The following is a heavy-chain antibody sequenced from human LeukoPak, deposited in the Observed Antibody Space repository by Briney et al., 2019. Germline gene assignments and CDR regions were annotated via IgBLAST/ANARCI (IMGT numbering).Heavy chain of an antibody. Sequence: GGSLRLSCAASGFTFSDYYMSWIRQAPGKELEWVSYINSSSSYTNYADSVKGRFTISRDNAKNSLYLQMNSLRAEDTAVYYCARAVAGTGGAFDIWGQGTMVTVPS. V-gene: IGHV3-11*05. CDR3: ARAVAGTGGAFDI. D-gene: IGHD6-19*01. J-gene: IGHJ3*02. CDR1: GFTFSDYY. CDR2: INSSSSYT.